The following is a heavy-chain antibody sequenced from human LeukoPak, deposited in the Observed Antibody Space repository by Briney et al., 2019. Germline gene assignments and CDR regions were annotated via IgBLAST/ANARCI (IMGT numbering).Heavy chain of an antibody. Sequence: SETLSLTCTVSGGSVSNYYWSWIRQPPGKGLESIGFFHYSGSASFNPSLKSRVTMSVDTSKNHFSLKLSSVTAADTAVYYCARASMTRTQYSSSSLWFDPWGQGTLVTVSS. V-gene: IGHV4-59*08. CDR1: GGSVSNYY. CDR2: FHYSGSA. D-gene: IGHD6-6*01. J-gene: IGHJ5*02. CDR3: ARASMTRTQYSSSSLWFDP.